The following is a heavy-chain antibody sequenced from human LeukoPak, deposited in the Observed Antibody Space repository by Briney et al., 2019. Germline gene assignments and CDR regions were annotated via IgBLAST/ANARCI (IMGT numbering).Heavy chain of an antibody. CDR2: ISGSSSTI. J-gene: IGHJ4*02. Sequence: GGSLRLSCAASGFTFSSYSMNWVRQAPGKGLEWGSYISGSSSTIYYADSVKGRFTISRDNGKNTLYLQMNSLRAEDTAVYCCAGGSTYYDSSGQVPFDYWGQGTLVTVSS. CDR3: AGGSTYYDSSGQVPFDY. D-gene: IGHD3-22*01. V-gene: IGHV3-48*01. CDR1: GFTFSSYS.